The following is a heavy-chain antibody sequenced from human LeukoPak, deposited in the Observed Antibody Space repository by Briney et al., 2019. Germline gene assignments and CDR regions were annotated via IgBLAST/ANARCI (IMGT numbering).Heavy chain of an antibody. CDR2: INPSGGDT. CDR3: AREVMDNLRFDY. J-gene: IGHJ4*02. D-gene: IGHD1-14*01. V-gene: IGHV1-46*01. CDR1: GYTFTSYY. Sequence: ASVKVSCKASGYTFTSYYMHWVRQAPGQGLEWMGIINPSGGDTSYAQKFQGRLTMTRDTSTNTVYMELTSLRSEDTAVYYCAREVMDNLRFDYWGQGTLVIVSS.